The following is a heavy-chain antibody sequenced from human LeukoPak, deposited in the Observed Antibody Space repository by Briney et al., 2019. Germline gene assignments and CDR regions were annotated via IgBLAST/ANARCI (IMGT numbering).Heavy chain of an antibody. CDR1: GFTFSSNY. Sequence: GGSLRLSCAASGFTFSSNYMSWVRQAPGKGLEGVSVIYSGGSTYYADAVKGRCTISSNHSQNTLYLQMNSLRAEDTAVCYCATLRQGYYYYMDVWRKGTTVTISS. D-gene: IGHD4-17*01. CDR3: ATLRQGYYYYMDV. V-gene: IGHV3-53*01. J-gene: IGHJ6*03. CDR2: IYSGGST.